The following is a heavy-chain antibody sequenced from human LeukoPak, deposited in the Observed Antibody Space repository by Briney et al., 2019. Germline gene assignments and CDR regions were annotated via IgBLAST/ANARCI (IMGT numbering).Heavy chain of an antibody. V-gene: IGHV3-74*01. CDR1: GFTFSTYW. D-gene: IGHD2-2*01. CDR3: ARGYCSSPGCSAGWFDP. CDR2: INTDGSTT. J-gene: IGHJ5*02. Sequence: GGSLRLSCAASGFTFSTYWMHWVRQAPGKGLVWVSRINTDGSTTNYADSVKGRFTISRDNAKNTLYLQMNGLRVEDTAVYYCARGYCSSPGCSAGWFDPWGQGTLISVSS.